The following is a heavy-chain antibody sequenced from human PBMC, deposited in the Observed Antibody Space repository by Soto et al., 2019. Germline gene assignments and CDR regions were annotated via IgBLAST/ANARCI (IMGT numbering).Heavy chain of an antibody. CDR3: ASYSALSWIGESHGAFDV. CDR2: IYYSGST. D-gene: IGHD3-10*01. J-gene: IGHJ3*01. CDR1: GGSINNYH. V-gene: IGHV4-59*08. Sequence: SETLSLTCTFSGGSINNYHWSWIRQPPGKGLEWIGYIYYSGSTNYNPSLKSRVTISIDTSKNQFSLRLNSVTAAETAMYYCASYSALSWIGESHGAFDVWGHGTMVTVSS.